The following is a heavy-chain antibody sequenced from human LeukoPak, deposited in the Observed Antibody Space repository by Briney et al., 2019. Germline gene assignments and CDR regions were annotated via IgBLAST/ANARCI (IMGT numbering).Heavy chain of an antibody. V-gene: IGHV4-59*01. CDR2: IYYSGST. J-gene: IGHJ4*02. D-gene: IGHD1-26*01. Sequence: SETLSLTCTVSGGSISSYYWSWIRQPAGKGLEWIGYIYYSGSTNYNPSLKSRVTISVDTSKNQFSLKLSSVTAADTAVYYCARSIVGASTVDYWGQGTLVTVSS. CDR1: GGSISSYY. CDR3: ARSIVGASTVDY.